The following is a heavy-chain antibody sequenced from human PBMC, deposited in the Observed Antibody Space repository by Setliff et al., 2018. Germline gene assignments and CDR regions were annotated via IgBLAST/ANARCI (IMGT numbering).Heavy chain of an antibody. CDR3: ARASRSYYNFWSGYYAQNDAFDI. CDR1: GSTFSSYS. CDR2: ISSSSSYI. D-gene: IGHD3-3*01. V-gene: IGHV3-21*01. Sequence: PGGSLRLPCAASGSTFSSYSMNWVRQAPGKGLEWVSSISSSSSYIYYADSVKGRFTISRDNAKNSLYLQMNSLRAEDTAVYYCARASRSYYNFWSGYYAQNDAFDIWGQGTMVTVSS. J-gene: IGHJ3*02.